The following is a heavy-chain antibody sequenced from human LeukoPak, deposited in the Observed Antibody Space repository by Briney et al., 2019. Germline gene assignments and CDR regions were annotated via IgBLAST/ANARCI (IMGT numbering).Heavy chain of an antibody. CDR1: GFTFSSYA. CDR2: IRGSGGST. J-gene: IGHJ4*02. V-gene: IGHV3-23*01. CDR3: AKRHIVLMVYATAGTWDY. D-gene: IGHD2-8*01. Sequence: GGSLRLSCAASGFTFSSYAMSWVRQAPGKGLEWVSAIRGSGGSTYYADSVKGRFTISRDNSKNTLYLQMNSLRAEDTAVYYCAKRHIVLMVYATAGTWDYWGQGTLVTVSS.